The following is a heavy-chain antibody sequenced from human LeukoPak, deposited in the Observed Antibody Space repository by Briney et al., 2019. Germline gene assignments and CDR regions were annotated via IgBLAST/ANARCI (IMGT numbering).Heavy chain of an antibody. Sequence: GGSLRLSCAASGFTFSHYVMHWVRQTPDKGLEWVALIWYDGSNKYYAASVQGRFTISRDNSKNTLYLQMNSLRAEDTAVYYCAKDHYYDSSDSDYWGQGTLVTVSS. CDR3: AKDHYYDSSDSDY. CDR2: IWYDGSNK. V-gene: IGHV3-33*06. CDR1: GFTFSHYV. J-gene: IGHJ4*02. D-gene: IGHD3-22*01.